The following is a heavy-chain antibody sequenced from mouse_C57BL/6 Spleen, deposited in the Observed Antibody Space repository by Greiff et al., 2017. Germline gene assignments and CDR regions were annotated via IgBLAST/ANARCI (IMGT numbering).Heavy chain of an antibody. CDR2: IDPSDSYT. D-gene: IGHD1-1*01. CDR3: ARTPFITTVEDY. V-gene: IGHV1-59*01. J-gene: IGHJ2*01. Sequence: QVQLQQPGAELVRPGTSVKLSCKASGYTFTSYWMHWVKQRPGQGLEWIGVIDPSDSYTNYNQKFKGKATLTVDTSSSTAYMQLSSLTSEDSAVYYCARTPFITTVEDYWGQGTTLTVAS. CDR1: GYTFTSYW.